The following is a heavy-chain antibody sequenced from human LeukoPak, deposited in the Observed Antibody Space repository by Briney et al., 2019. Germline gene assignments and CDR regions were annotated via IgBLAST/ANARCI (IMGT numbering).Heavy chain of an antibody. CDR2: INHSGST. CDR1: GGSFSGYY. Sequence: PSETLSLTCAVYGGSFSGYYWSWIRQPPGKGLEWIGEINHSGSTNYNPSLESRVTISVDTSKNQFSLKLSSVTAADTAVYYCARGEWRTGYFQHWGQGTLVTVSS. CDR3: ARGEWRTGYFQH. D-gene: IGHD2-8*01. V-gene: IGHV4-34*01. J-gene: IGHJ1*01.